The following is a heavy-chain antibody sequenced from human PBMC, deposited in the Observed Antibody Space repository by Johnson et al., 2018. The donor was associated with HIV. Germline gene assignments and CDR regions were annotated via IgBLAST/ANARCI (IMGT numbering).Heavy chain of an antibody. D-gene: IGHD6-13*01. V-gene: IGHV3-66*03. Sequence: VQLVESGGGLIQPGGSLRLSCAASGFTVSSNYMSWVRQAPGKGLEWVSVIYSGGSTYYADSVKGRFTISRDNSKNTLYLQMNSLRAEDTAGYYCARWEGSSSWQRVCGAFDIWGQGTMVTVSS. CDR3: ARWEGSSSWQRVCGAFDI. J-gene: IGHJ3*02. CDR2: IYSGGST. CDR1: GFTVSSNY.